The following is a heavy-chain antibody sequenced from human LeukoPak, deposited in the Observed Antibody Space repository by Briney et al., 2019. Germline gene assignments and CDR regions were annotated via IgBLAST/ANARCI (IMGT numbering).Heavy chain of an antibody. CDR1: GYTFTSYY. CDR2: INPSGGST. V-gene: IGHV1-46*01. J-gene: IGHJ4*02. CDR3: ARNGVVGATTDY. Sequence: ASVKVSCKASGYTFTSYYMHWVRQAPGQGLEWMGIINPSGGSTSYAQKFQGRVTITADKSTSTAYMELSSLRSEDTAVYYCARNGVVGATTDYWGQGTLVTVSS. D-gene: IGHD1-26*01.